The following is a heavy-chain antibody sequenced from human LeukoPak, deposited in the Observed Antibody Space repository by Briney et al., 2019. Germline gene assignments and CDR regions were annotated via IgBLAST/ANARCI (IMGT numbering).Heavy chain of an antibody. CDR3: AKVTYGSGTYGAFDS. Sequence: GGSLTLSCAASGFTFSSYWMSWVRQPPGKGLEWVSTINGSGDYTYYEDFVKGRFTISRDTSKNTLYLQMNSVRAEDTAVYYCAKVTYGSGTYGAFDSWGQGTLVTVSS. CDR1: GFTFSSYW. V-gene: IGHV3-23*01. D-gene: IGHD3-10*01. CDR2: INGSGDYT. J-gene: IGHJ4*02.